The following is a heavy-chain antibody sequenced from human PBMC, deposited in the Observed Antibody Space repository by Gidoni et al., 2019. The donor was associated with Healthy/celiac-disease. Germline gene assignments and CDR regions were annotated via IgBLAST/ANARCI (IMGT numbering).Heavy chain of an antibody. Sequence: QVQLVQSGAEVKKPGASVKVSGKASGYTFTSYGISWVRQAPGHGLEGMGWIIAYNGNTTYAQKLQGSVTLTPDTSPSTASMELRSLSSADTAVYYCARGQTLYDYVRGFDVWGQGTTVTVSS. CDR2: IIAYNGNT. CDR1: GYTFTSYG. D-gene: IGHD3-16*01. CDR3: ARGQTLYDYVRGFDV. V-gene: IGHV1-18*01. J-gene: IGHJ6*02.